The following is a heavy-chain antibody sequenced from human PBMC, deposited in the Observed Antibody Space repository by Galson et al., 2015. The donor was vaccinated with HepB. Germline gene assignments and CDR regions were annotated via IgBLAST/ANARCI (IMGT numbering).Heavy chain of an antibody. J-gene: IGHJ4*02. CDR1: GFTFSAYS. V-gene: IGHV3-48*02. Sequence: SLRLSCAASGFTFSAYSINWVRQAPGKGLEWVSYISSRSSTIHYADSVKGRFTISRDNAKNSLYLQMNSLRDEDTAVYYCARLGYCTGGSCYMQGDFDSWGQGTLVTVSS. CDR3: ARLGYCTGGSCYMQGDFDS. CDR2: ISSRSSTI. D-gene: IGHD2-15*01.